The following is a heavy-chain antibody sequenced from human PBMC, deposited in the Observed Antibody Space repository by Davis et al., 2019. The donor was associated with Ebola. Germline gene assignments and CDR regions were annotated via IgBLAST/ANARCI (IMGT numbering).Heavy chain of an antibody. J-gene: IGHJ6*02. Sequence: ASVKVSCKASGYTFTSYGTSWVRQAPGQGLEWMGWISAYNGNTNYAQKLQGRVTMTTDTSTSTAYMELRSLRSDDTAVYYCASRASGWYGWEMDVWGQGTTVTVSS. V-gene: IGHV1-18*01. CDR2: ISAYNGNT. D-gene: IGHD6-19*01. CDR3: ASRASGWYGWEMDV. CDR1: GYTFTSYG.